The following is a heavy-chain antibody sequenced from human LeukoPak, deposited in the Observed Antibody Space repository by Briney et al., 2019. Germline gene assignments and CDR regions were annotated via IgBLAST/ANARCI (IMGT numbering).Heavy chain of an antibody. CDR2: ISGSGGST. J-gene: IGHJ4*02. Sequence: GGSLRLSCAASGFTFSSYAMSWVRQAPGKGLEWVSAISGSGGSTYYADSVKGRFTISRDNSKNSLYLQMNSLRAEDTAVYYCARGEVVVVPAALPFNYWGQGTLVTVSS. CDR3: ARGEVVVVPAALPFNY. D-gene: IGHD2-2*01. V-gene: IGHV3-23*01. CDR1: GFTFSSYA.